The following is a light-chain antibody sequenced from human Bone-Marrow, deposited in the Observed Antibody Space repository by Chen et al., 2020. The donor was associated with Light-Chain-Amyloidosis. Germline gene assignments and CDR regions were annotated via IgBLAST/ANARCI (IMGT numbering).Light chain of an antibody. V-gene: IGLV3-21*02. CDR3: QVWDRSSDRPV. CDR2: DDR. J-gene: IGLJ3*02. CDR1: NIGSTS. Sequence: SYVLTQPSSVPVAPGLLATIARGGNNIGSTSVHWYQQTPGQAPLLVVYDDRDRPSGILERLSGSNSGNTATLTISRVEAGDEADYYCQVWDRSSDRPVFGGGTKLTVL.